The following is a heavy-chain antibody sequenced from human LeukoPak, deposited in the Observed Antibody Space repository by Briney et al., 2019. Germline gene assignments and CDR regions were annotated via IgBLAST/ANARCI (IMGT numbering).Heavy chain of an antibody. J-gene: IGHJ4*02. V-gene: IGHV4-34*01. CDR1: GGSFSGYY. D-gene: IGHD6-6*01. CDR3: ARILSGSSSSR. Sequence: SETLSLTCAVYGGSFSGYYWSWIRQPRGKWLEWIGEINHSGSTNYSPSLKSRVTISVDTSKNQFSLKLSSVTAADTAVYYCARILSGSSSSRWGQGTLVTVSS. CDR2: INHSGST.